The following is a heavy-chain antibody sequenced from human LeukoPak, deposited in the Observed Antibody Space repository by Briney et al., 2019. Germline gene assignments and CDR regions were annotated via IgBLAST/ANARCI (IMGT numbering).Heavy chain of an antibody. CDR3: AKDGVRGSSSWYTFDY. D-gene: IGHD6-13*01. J-gene: IGHJ4*02. V-gene: IGHV3-30*18. CDR2: ISYDGSNK. Sequence: PGGSLRLSCAASGFTFSSYGMHWVRQAPGKGLEWVAVISYDGSNKYYADSVKGRFTISRDNSKNTLYLQMNSLRAEDTAVYYCAKDGVRGSSSWYTFDYWGQGTLVTVSS. CDR1: GFTFSSYG.